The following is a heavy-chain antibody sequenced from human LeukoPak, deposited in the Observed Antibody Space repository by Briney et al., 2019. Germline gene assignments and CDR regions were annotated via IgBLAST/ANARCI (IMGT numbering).Heavy chain of an antibody. CDR2: ISSSSSYI. CDR1: GFTFSSYS. V-gene: IGHV3-21*01. CDR3: ARDWGEGIAAHHDY. D-gene: IGHD6-13*01. J-gene: IGHJ4*02. Sequence: PGGSLRLSCATSGFTFSSYSMNWVRQAPGKGLEWVSSISSSSSYIYYADSVKGRFTISRDNAKNSLYLQMNSLGAEDTAVYYCARDWGEGIAAHHDYWGQGTLVTVSS.